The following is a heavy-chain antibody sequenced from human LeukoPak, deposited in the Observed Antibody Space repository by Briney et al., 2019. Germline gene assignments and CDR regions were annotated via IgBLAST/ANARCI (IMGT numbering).Heavy chain of an antibody. J-gene: IGHJ4*02. D-gene: IGHD6-19*01. V-gene: IGHV3-30*04. CDR1: GFTFSSYA. Sequence: GGSLRLSCAASGFTFSSYAMHWVRQAPGKGLEWVAVISYDGSNKYYADSVKGRFTISRDNSKNTLYLQMNSLRAEDTAVYYCARDRIRAVAGSGYFDYWGQGTLVTVSS. CDR2: ISYDGSNK. CDR3: ARDRIRAVAGSGYFDY.